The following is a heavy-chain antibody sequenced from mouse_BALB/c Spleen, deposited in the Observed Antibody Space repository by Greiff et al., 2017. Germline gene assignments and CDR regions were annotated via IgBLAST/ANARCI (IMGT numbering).Heavy chain of an antibody. CDR2: INTSSGYT. J-gene: IGHJ1*01. V-gene: IGHV1-4*01. Sequence: QVQLQQSGAELARPGASVKMSCKASGYTFTSYTMHWVNQRPGQGLEWIGYINTSSGYTNYNQKFKDKATLTVDKSSSTAYMQLSSLTSEDSAVYCCAREVRSGYWYFDVWGAGTTVTVSS. CDR1: GYTFTSYT. CDR3: AREVRSGYWYFDV. D-gene: IGHD2-14*01.